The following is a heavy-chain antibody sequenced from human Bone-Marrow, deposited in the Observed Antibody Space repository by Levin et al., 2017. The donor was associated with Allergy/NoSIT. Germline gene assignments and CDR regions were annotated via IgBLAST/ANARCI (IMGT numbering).Heavy chain of an antibody. Sequence: SCAASGFTFSSYAMSWVRQAPGKGLEWVSAISGSGGSTYYADSVKGRFTISRDNSKNTLYLQMNSLRAEDTAVYYCAKSGGLDYGDYTSNWFDPWGQGTLVTVSS. V-gene: IGHV3-23*01. CDR3: AKSGGLDYGDYTSNWFDP. CDR1: GFTFSSYA. CDR2: ISGSGGST. D-gene: IGHD4-17*01. J-gene: IGHJ5*02.